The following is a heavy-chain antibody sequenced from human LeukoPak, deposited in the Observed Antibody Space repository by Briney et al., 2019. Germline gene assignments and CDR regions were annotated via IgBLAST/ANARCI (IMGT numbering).Heavy chain of an antibody. Sequence: GGSLRLSCAASGFTFSSYGMHWVRQAPGKGLEWVAVIWYGGSNKYYADSVKGRFTISRDNAKNSLYLQMNSLRAEDTAVYYCASYGGYSSSWYGMDVWGQGTTVTVSS. CDR3: ASYGGYSSSWYGMDV. V-gene: IGHV3-33*08. J-gene: IGHJ6*02. D-gene: IGHD6-13*01. CDR2: IWYGGSNK. CDR1: GFTFSSYG.